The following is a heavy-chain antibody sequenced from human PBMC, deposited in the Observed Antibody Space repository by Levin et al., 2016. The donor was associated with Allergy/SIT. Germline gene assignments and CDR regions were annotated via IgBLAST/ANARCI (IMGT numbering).Heavy chain of an antibody. V-gene: IGHV3-15*01. D-gene: IGHD3-10*01. CDR2: IKSKTDGGTT. CDR3: TTEADYYGSGVFDY. Sequence: WIRQPPGKGLEWVGRIKSKTDGGTTDYAAPVKGRFTISRDDSKNTLYLQMNSLKTEDTAVYYCTTEADYYGSGVFDYWGQGTLVTVSS. J-gene: IGHJ4*02.